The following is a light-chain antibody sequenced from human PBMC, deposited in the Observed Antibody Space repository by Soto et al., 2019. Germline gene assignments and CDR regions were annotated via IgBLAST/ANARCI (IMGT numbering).Light chain of an antibody. CDR2: ATS. CDR1: QTISKH. J-gene: IGKJ1*01. V-gene: IGKV1-39*01. Sequence: DIQMTQSPSSLSASVGDRVTVTCRASQTISKHLNWYQVKPGKAPKLLLYATSSLQSGVPSRFSGSGSGTDFTLTISSLQPEDFETYYCQQSYTTPLTFGQGTKVDIK. CDR3: QQSYTTPLT.